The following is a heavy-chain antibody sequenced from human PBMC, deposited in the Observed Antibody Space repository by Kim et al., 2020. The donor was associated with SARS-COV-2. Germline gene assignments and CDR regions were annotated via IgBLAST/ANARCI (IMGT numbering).Heavy chain of an antibody. J-gene: IGHJ4*02. Sequence: GGSLRLSCAASGFTFSSYAMHWVRQAPGKGLEWVAVISYDGSNKYYADSVKGRFTISRDNSKNTLYLQMNSLRAEDTAVYYCARDRFDGSGELDYWGQGTLVTVSS. V-gene: IGHV3-30*04. D-gene: IGHD3-10*01. CDR3: ARDRFDGSGELDY. CDR1: GFTFSSYA. CDR2: ISYDGSNK.